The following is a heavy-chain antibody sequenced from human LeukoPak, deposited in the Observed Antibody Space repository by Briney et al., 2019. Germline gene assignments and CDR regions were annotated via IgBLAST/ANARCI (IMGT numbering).Heavy chain of an antibody. CDR2: ISVYNGNT. D-gene: IGHD3-10*01. V-gene: IGHV1-18*01. J-gene: IGHJ4*02. CDR3: ARYLMLRGAPTGYFDY. Sequence: ASVKVSCKASRYTPTRSGITGVRQAPGQGLEWMGWISVYNGNTIYAQKFQGRVTMTTDTSTSTAYMEPRNLRSDDTAVYYCARYLMLRGAPTGYFDYWGQGTLVTVSS. CDR1: RYTPTRSG.